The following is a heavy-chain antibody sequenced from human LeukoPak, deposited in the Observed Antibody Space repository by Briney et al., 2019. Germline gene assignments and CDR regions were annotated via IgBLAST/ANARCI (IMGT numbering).Heavy chain of an antibody. CDR2: IDWDDDK. D-gene: IGHD3-22*01. CDR3: ARISDHYDSSGYSVFDY. CDR1: GFSLRSSGMC. J-gene: IGHJ4*02. Sequence: SGPALVKPTQTLTLTCTFSGFSLRSSGMCVSWIRQPPGKALEWLARIDWDDDKYYSTSLKTRLTISKDTSKNQVVLTMINMDPVDTATYYCARISDHYDSSGYSVFDYWGQGILVTVSS. V-gene: IGHV2-70*11.